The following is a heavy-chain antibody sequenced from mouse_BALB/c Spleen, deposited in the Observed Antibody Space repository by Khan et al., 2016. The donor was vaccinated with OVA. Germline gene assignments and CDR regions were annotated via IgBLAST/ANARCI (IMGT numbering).Heavy chain of an antibody. CDR3: ARNSYRYDFTY. J-gene: IGHJ3*01. Sequence: QVQLKQSGPGLVQPSQSLSITCTVSGFSLTTYGIHWVRQSPGKGLEWLGLIWSGGNTDYNAPFISRLSISKDNSKSHVFFKMNSLQADDTAIYYCARNSYRYDFTYWGQGTLVTVSA. CDR1: GFSLTTYG. V-gene: IGHV2-2*01. CDR2: IWSGGNT. D-gene: IGHD2-12*01.